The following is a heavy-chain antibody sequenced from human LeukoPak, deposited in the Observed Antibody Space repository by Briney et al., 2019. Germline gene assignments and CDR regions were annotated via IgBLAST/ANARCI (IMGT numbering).Heavy chain of an antibody. J-gene: IGHJ4*02. V-gene: IGHV3-23*01. D-gene: IGHD2-2*01. CDR2: ISGSGCST. Sequence: GGSLRLSCAASGFTFSSYAMSWVRQAPGKGLEWVSAISGSGCSTYYADSVKGRFTISRDNSKNTLYLQMNSLRAEDTAVYYCAKDLGYCSSTSCYGRYDYWGQGTLVTVSS. CDR3: AKDLGYCSSTSCYGRYDY. CDR1: GFTFSSYA.